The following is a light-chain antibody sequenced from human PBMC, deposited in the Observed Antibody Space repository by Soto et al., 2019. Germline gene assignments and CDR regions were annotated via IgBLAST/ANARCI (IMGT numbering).Light chain of an antibody. J-gene: IGKJ4*01. V-gene: IGKV3-11*01. CDR3: QQRGT. Sequence: EFVLTQSPAPLSWSPGERATLSCRASQSVSSYLAWYQQKPGQAPRLLIYDVSNRATGIPARFSGSGSGTDFTLTISSLEPEDFAVYYCQQRGTFGGGAKVEIK. CDR1: QSVSSY. CDR2: DVS.